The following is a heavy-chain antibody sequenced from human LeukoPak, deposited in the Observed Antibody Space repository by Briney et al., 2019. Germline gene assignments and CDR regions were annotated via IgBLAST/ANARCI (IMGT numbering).Heavy chain of an antibody. CDR3: AKDGSSSPYYFDY. CDR2: ISAGGGAT. CDR1: GFTFSSYA. D-gene: IGHD6-6*01. Sequence: GGSLRLSCAASGFTFSSYAMSWVRQAPGKGPEWVSAISAGGGATYYADSVKGRFTISRDNSKNTLYLQMNSLRAEDAAIYYCAKDGSSSPYYFDYWGQGTLVTVSS. J-gene: IGHJ4*02. V-gene: IGHV3-23*01.